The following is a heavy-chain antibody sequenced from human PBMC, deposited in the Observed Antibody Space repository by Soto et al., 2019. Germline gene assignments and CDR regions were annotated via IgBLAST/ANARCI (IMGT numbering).Heavy chain of an antibody. CDR1: GYTFTRYG. V-gene: IGHV1-18*01. D-gene: IGHD3-22*01. CDR2: ISGYNGDT. J-gene: IGHJ4*02. CDR3: ARDRLRGYDSSGFYS. Sequence: ASVKVSCKASGYTFTRYGISWVRQAPGQGLEWMGWISGYNGDTNYAQKFQDRVSMTIDTSTGTAYMELRSLTSDDTAIYYCARDRLRGYDSSGFYSWGQGTMVTVSS.